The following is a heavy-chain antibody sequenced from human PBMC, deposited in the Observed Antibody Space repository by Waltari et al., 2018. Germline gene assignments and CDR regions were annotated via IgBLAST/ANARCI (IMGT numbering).Heavy chain of an antibody. J-gene: IGHJ6*03. CDR3: ARDMAVTDCSDGFSCYNYDNFMDV. D-gene: IGHD2-2*02. CDR2: ISYDGAKE. V-gene: IGHV3-30*03. Sequence: QVQLVESGGGVVQPGRSLRLSCAASGFIFSNFAIHWVRQAPGKGLEWVALISYDGAKEYYADSVKGRFTISRDRFKNTVYLQMNSLRGEDSAVYYCARDMAVTDCSDGFSCYNYDNFMDVWGKGTTVTISS. CDR1: GFIFSNFA.